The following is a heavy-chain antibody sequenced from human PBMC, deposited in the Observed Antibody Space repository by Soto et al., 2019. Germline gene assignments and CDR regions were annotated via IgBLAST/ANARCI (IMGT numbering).Heavy chain of an antibody. CDR2: ISQSGAST. Sequence: PGGSLRLSCAASGFTFSSYAMSWVRQAPGKGLEWVSGISQSGASTYYVDSVKGRFTISRDNSKNTLYVEMNSLRAEDTAQYYCATRWSPGGFDVRGQGTMVTVSS. D-gene: IGHD2-15*01. CDR1: GFTFSSYA. V-gene: IGHV3-23*01. J-gene: IGHJ3*01. CDR3: ATRWSPGGFDV.